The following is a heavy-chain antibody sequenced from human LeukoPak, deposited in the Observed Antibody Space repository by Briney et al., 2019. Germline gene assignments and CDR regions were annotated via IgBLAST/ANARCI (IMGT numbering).Heavy chain of an antibody. CDR2: INPSGGST. D-gene: IGHD2-15*01. CDR3: AREGYCSGGSCYYRNWFDP. CDR1: GYTFTSYY. V-gene: IGHV1-46*01. Sequence: GASVKVSCKASGYTFTSYYMHWVRQAPGQGLEWMGIINPSGGSTSYAQKFQGRVTMTRDTSTSTVYMELSSLRSEDTAVYYCAREGYCSGGSCYYRNWFDPWGQGTLVTVSS. J-gene: IGHJ5*02.